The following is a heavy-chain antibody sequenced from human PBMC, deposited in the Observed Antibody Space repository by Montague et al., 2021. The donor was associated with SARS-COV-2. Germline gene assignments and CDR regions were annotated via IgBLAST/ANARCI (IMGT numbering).Heavy chain of an antibody. CDR3: ATLSRRTAAGTRDYFGLDV. D-gene: IGHD6-13*01. CDR2: IFHSGTI. J-gene: IGHJ6*02. Sequence: SETLSLTCRVSGDSISTSTWWTWFRQTPGKGLEWIGEIFHSGTINYNPSLKSRVSISVDKSNNQFSLMLSSLIAADTTVYYCATLSRRTAAGTRDYFGLDVWGQGTTVVFSS. CDR1: GDSISTSTW. V-gene: IGHV4-4*02.